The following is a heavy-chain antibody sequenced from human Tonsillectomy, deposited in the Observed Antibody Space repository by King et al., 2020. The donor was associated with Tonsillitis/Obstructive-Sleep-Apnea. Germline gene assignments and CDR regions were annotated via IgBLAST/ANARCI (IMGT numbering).Heavy chain of an antibody. D-gene: IGHD2-2*01. CDR2: INHSGST. J-gene: IGHJ5*02. CDR1: GGSFSDYY. V-gene: IGHV4-34*01. CDR3: ARGLTDIVVVPAATGWFDP. Sequence: VQLQQWGAGLLKPSETLSLTCAVYGGSFSDYYWSWIRQPPGKGLEWIGEINHSGSTNYNPSLKSRVTISVDTSKNQFSLKLSSVTAADTAVYYCARGLTDIVVVPAATGWFDPWGQGTLVTVSS.